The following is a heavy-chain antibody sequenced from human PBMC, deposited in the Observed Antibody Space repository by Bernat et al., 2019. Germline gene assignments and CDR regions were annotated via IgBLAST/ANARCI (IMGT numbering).Heavy chain of an antibody. V-gene: IGHV4-59*01. D-gene: IGHD6-13*01. J-gene: IGHJ3*02. Sequence: QVQLQESGPGLVKPSETLSLTCTVSGGSISSYYWSWIRQPPGKGLEWIGYIYYSGSTNYNPSIKSRVTISVDTSKNQFSLKLSSVTAADTAVYYCARAGYSSSWYLVGAFDIWGQGTMVTVSS. CDR1: GGSISSYY. CDR2: IYYSGST. CDR3: ARAGYSSSWYLVGAFDI.